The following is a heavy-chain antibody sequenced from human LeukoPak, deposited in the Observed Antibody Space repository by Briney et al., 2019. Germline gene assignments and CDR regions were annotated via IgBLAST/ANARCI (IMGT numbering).Heavy chain of an antibody. Sequence: PSETLSLTCAVYGGSFSGYYWSWIRQPPGKGLEWIGEINRSGSTNYNPSLKSRVTISVDTSKNQFSLKLSSVTAADTAVYYCARGHLPGYCSSTSCPNYYMDVWGKGTTVTVSS. J-gene: IGHJ6*03. CDR1: GGSFSGYY. D-gene: IGHD2-2*01. CDR2: INRSGST. CDR3: ARGHLPGYCSSTSCPNYYMDV. V-gene: IGHV4-34*01.